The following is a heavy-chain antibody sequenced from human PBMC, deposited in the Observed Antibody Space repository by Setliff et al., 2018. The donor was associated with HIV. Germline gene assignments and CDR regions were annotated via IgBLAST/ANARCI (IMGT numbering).Heavy chain of an antibody. D-gene: IGHD4-17*01. V-gene: IGHV1-69-2*01. CDR2: VDPEDGET. J-gene: IGHJ5*02. Sequence: GASVKVSCKVSGYTFTDYYMHWVQQAPGKGLEWMGLVDPEDGETIYAEKFQGRVTITADTSTDTAYMELSSLRSEDTAVYYCATVGTVTKPSRFDPWGQGTLVTVSS. CDR3: ATVGTVTKPSRFDP. CDR1: GYTFTDYY.